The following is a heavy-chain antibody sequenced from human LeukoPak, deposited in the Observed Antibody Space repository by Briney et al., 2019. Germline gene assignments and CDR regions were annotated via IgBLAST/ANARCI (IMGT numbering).Heavy chain of an antibody. V-gene: IGHV3-23*01. D-gene: IGHD1-7*01. CDR3: AKSITGTPAGFDY. CDR2: ISGGGGST. Sequence: GGSLRLSCAASGFTFSSYAMSWVRQAPGKGLEWVSAISGGGGSTYYADSVKGRFTISRDNSKNTLYLQMNSLRAEDTAIYYCAKSITGTPAGFDYWGQGTLVTVSS. CDR1: GFTFSSYA. J-gene: IGHJ4*02.